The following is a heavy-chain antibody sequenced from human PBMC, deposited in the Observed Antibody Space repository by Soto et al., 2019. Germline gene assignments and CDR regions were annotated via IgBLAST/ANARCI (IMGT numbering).Heavy chain of an antibody. V-gene: IGHV3-33*01. CDR3: ASDPNGPGIFDY. Sequence: QVQLVESGGGVVQPGRSLRLSCVASGFTFSSYGMHWVRQAPGKGLEWVAVICYDASDKYYAESVKGRFTISRDNTKNKMYLQMNSLRAEDTAVYDCASDPNGPGIFDYWGQGTMVTVSS. CDR2: ICYDASDK. D-gene: IGHD1-26*01. CDR1: GFTFSSYG. J-gene: IGHJ4*02.